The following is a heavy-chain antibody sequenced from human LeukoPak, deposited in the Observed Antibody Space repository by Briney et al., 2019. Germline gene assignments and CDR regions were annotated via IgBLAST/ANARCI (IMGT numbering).Heavy chain of an antibody. Sequence: GRSLRLSCAASGFTFSSDGMHWVRQAPGKGLEWVAVISFDGSNKYYADSVKGRFTISRDNSKNTLSLQMNSLRAEDTAVYYCATAATSSGYYSHFDYWGQGTLVTVSS. J-gene: IGHJ4*02. D-gene: IGHD3-22*01. CDR1: GFTFSSDG. V-gene: IGHV3-30*03. CDR2: ISFDGSNK. CDR3: ATAATSSGYYSHFDY.